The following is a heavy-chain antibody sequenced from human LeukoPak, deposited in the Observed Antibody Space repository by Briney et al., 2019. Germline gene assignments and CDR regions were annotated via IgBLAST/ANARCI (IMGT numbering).Heavy chain of an antibody. CDR1: GFSFSSYW. V-gene: IGHV3-7*05. Sequence: GGSLRLSCAASGFSFSSYWMSWVRQAPGRGLEWVANAKPDESEKYYVDSVKGRFTISRDNAKNSLYLQMNSLRADDTAVYYCARHLEGPSYYWGQGTLVTVSS. CDR3: ARHLEGPSYY. CDR2: AKPDESEK. D-gene: IGHD1-1*01. J-gene: IGHJ4*02.